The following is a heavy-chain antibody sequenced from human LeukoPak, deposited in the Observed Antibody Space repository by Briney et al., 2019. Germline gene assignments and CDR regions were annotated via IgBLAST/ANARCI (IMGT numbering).Heavy chain of an antibody. CDR2: ISAYNGNT. CDR1: GYTFTSYG. CDR3: ARDFAIAVAGMVNY. D-gene: IGHD6-19*01. Sequence: ASVKVSCKASGYTFTSYGISWVRQAPGQGLEWMGWISAYNGNTNYAQKLQGRVTMTTDTSTSTAYMELRSLRSDDTAVYYCARDFAIAVAGMVNYRGQGTLVTVSS. J-gene: IGHJ4*02. V-gene: IGHV1-18*01.